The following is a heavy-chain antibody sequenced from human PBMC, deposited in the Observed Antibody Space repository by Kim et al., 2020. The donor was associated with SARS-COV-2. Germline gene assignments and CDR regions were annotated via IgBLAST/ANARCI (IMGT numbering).Heavy chain of an antibody. CDR2: IYSGGST. D-gene: IGHD5-12*01. V-gene: IGHV3-53*01. Sequence: GGSLRLSCAASGFTVSSNYMSWVRQAPGKGLEWVSVIYSGGSTYYADSVKGRFTISRDNSKNTLYLQMNSLRAEDTAVYYCARGYRGYSGYELNNWGQGTLVTVSS. J-gene: IGHJ4*02. CDR3: ARGYRGYSGYELNN. CDR1: GFTVSSNY.